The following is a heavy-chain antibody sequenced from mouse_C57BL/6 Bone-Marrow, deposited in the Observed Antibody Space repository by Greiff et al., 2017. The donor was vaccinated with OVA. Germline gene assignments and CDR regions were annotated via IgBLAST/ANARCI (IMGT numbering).Heavy chain of an antibody. D-gene: IGHD2-4*01. CDR2: IDPSDSYT. CDR3: AGDYDGFDY. CDR1: GYTFTSYW. V-gene: IGHV1-59*01. Sequence: VQLQEPGAELVRPGTSVKLSCKASGYTFTSYWMHWVKQRPGQGLEWIGVIDPSDSYTNYNQKFKGKATLTVDTSSSTAYMQRSSLTSEDSAVYYCAGDYDGFDYWGQGTTLTVSS. J-gene: IGHJ2*01.